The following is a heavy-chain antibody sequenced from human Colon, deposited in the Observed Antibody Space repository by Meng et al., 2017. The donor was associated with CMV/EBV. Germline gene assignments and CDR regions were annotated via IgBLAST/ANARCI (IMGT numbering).Heavy chain of an antibody. CDR2: IVPIFTTP. CDR1: GGTFSRIG. D-gene: IGHD2-2*01. Sequence: SVKVSCKASGGTFSRIGISWVRQAPGQGLERMGKIVPIFTTPTYAQKFQGRVTITTDESMNTAHMELSSLRSADTAIYYCARDQQGEASLVPYHAFDIWGQGTMVTVSS. V-gene: IGHV1-69*05. CDR3: ARDQQGEASLVPYHAFDI. J-gene: IGHJ3*02.